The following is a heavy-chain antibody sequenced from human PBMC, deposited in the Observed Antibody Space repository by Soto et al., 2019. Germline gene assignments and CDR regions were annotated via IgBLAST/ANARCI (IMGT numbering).Heavy chain of an antibody. J-gene: IGHJ6*02. Sequence: GGSLRLSCAASGFTFSSYWMHWVRQAPGKGLVWVSRINSDVSSTSYADSVKGRFTISRDNAKNTLYLQMNSLRAEDTAVYYCASRGSGYDWVYYYYGMDVWGPGTTVTVSS. V-gene: IGHV3-74*01. CDR1: GFTFSSYW. CDR3: ASRGSGYDWVYYYYGMDV. CDR2: INSDVSST. D-gene: IGHD5-12*01.